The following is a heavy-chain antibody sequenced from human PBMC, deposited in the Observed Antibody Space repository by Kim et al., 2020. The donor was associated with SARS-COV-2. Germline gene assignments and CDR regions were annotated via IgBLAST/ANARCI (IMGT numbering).Heavy chain of an antibody. CDR2: MNPNSGNT. Sequence: ASVKVSCKSSGYTFTSYDINWVRQATGQGLEWMGWMNPNSGNTGYAQKFQGRVTMTRNTSISTAYMELRSLRSEDTAVYYCAIESGSWGGGNDAFDIWGQGTMVTVSS. J-gene: IGHJ3*02. V-gene: IGHV1-8*01. D-gene: IGHD1-26*01. CDR3: AIESGSWGGGNDAFDI. CDR1: GYTFTSYD.